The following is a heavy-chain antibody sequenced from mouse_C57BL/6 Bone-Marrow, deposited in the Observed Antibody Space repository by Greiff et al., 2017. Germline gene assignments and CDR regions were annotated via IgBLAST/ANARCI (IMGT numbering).Heavy chain of an antibody. J-gene: IGHJ2*01. Sequence: VHVKQSGPELVKPGASVKISCKASGYSFTDYNMNWVKQSNGKSLEWIGVINPNYGTTSYNQKFKGKATLTVDQSSSTAYMQLNSLTSEDSAVYYCAREGYDGYSYYFDYWGQGTTLTVSS. CDR2: INPNYGTT. D-gene: IGHD2-3*01. V-gene: IGHV1-39*01. CDR3: AREGYDGYSYYFDY. CDR1: GYSFTDYN.